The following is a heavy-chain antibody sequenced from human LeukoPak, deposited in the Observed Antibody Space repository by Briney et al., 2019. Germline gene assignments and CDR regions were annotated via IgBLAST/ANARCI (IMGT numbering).Heavy chain of an antibody. V-gene: IGHV3-30*01. Sequence: DPGGSLRLSCAASGFTFSSYAMHWVRQAPGKGLEWVAVISYDGSNKYYADSVKGRFTISRDNSKNTLYLQMNSLRAEDTAVHYCARDKVEEGWFDPWGQGTLVTVSS. CDR3: ARDKVEEGWFDP. D-gene: IGHD2-15*01. CDR1: GFTFSSYA. CDR2: ISYDGSNK. J-gene: IGHJ5*02.